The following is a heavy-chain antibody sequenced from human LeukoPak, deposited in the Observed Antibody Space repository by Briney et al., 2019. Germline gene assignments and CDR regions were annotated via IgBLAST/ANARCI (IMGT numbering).Heavy chain of an antibody. Sequence: ASVKVSCKASGYTFTSYYMHWVRQAPGQGLEWMGIINPSGGSTSYAQKFQGRVTMTRDTSTSTVYMELSSLRSEDTAVYYCARFLGARKWARRLNFDYWGQGTLVTVSS. D-gene: IGHD3-16*01. J-gene: IGHJ4*02. V-gene: IGHV1-46*01. CDR2: INPSGGST. CDR3: ARFLGARKWARRLNFDY. CDR1: GYTFTSYY.